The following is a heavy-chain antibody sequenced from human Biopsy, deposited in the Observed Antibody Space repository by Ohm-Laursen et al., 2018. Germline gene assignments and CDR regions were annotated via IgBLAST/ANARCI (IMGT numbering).Heavy chain of an antibody. D-gene: IGHD3-10*01. CDR3: ARGGSGSGYYGMDA. V-gene: IGHV1-69*04. J-gene: IGHJ6*02. CDR2: IIPIVDVV. CDR1: GDTFNKYG. Sequence: SVKVSCKASGDTFNKYGIFWVRQAPGQGLEWMGRIIPIVDVVNYAQRFQGRVTMTADKSTSTAYLDLSSLISEDTAVYYCARGGSGSGYYGMDAWGQGTTVTVSS.